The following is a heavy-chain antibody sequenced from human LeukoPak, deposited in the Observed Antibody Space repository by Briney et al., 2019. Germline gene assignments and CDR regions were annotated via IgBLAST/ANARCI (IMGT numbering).Heavy chain of an antibody. D-gene: IGHD6-19*01. Sequence: GGSLRLSCAASGLTVTSNYMTWVRQAPGKGLEWVSLIYSGGSTYYADSVKGRFIISGDNSKNTLSLQMKSLRAEDTAVYYCARVRSSGWPYHWFDPWGQGTVVTVSS. J-gene: IGHJ5*02. CDR2: IYSGGST. V-gene: IGHV3-66*01. CDR1: GLTVTSNY. CDR3: ARVRSSGWPYHWFDP.